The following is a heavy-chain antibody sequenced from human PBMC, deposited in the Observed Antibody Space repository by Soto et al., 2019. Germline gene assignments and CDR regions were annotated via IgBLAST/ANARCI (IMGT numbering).Heavy chain of an antibody. CDR3: ERDRSSSSH. CDR2: ISDYNGNT. D-gene: IGHD6-6*01. J-gene: IGHJ4*02. V-gene: IGHV1-18*01. CDR1: GYTFTNYG. Sequence: QVQLVQSGPEVKKPGASVKVSCKASGYTFTNYGISWVRQAPGQGLERMGWISDYNGNTDYAQKFQGRVTMTTDIYASTAYMELRSLRSDDTGVYYCERDRSSSSHWGQGTLVTVSS.